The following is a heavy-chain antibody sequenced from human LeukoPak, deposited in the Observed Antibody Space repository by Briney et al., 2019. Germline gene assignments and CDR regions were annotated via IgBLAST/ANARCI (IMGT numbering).Heavy chain of an antibody. V-gene: IGHV4-59*01. CDR3: ARGLLDGYTHPAAFDI. J-gene: IGHJ3*02. CDR1: GGSISSYY. D-gene: IGHD5-24*01. Sequence: PSETLSLTCTVSGGSISSYYWSWIRQPPGKGLEWIGYIYYSGSTNYNPSLKGRVTISVDTSKNQFSLKLSSVTAADTAVYYCARGLLDGYTHPAAFDIWGQGTMVTVSS. CDR2: IYYSGST.